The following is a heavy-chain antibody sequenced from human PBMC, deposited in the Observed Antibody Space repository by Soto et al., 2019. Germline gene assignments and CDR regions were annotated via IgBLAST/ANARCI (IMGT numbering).Heavy chain of an antibody. Sequence: QVQLVQSGAEVKKPGSSVKVSCKASGGTFSGYTISWVRQAPGQGLEWKGEIIPMFGTSNYAQKFQGRIPITSDESTSIAYMAVSSLRSEDTAVYYCARGSCNSTICYKEYYFDLWGQGTLVTVSS. D-gene: IGHD2-2*02. CDR2: IIPMFGTS. CDR1: GGTFSGYT. J-gene: IGHJ4*02. V-gene: IGHV1-69*01. CDR3: ARGSCNSTICYKEYYFDL.